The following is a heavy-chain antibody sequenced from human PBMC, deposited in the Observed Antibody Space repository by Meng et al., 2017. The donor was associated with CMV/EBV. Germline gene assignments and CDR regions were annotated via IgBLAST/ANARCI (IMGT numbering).Heavy chain of an antibody. J-gene: IGHJ6*02. Sequence: LRLSCTVSGGSISSGGYYWSWIRQHPGTGLEWIGYIYYSGRTYYNPSLKSRVTISVDTSKNQFSLNLSSVTAADTAVYYCARFYYDFWSGYYHGDYGMDVWGQGTTVTVSS. CDR3: ARFYYDFWSGYYHGDYGMDV. CDR1: GGSISSGGYY. V-gene: IGHV4-31*03. CDR2: IYYSGRT. D-gene: IGHD3-3*01.